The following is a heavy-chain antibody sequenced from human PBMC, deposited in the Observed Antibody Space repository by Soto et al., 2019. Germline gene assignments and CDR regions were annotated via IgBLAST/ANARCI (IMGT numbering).Heavy chain of an antibody. Sequence: PSETLSLTCAVYGGSFSGYYWSWIRQPPGKGLEWIGEINHSGSTNYNPSLKSRVTISVDTSKNQFSLKLSSVTAADTAVYYCAILRGYSYDDFDYWGQGTLVTVS. J-gene: IGHJ4*02. CDR1: GGSFSGYY. V-gene: IGHV4-34*01. CDR3: AILRGYSYDDFDY. D-gene: IGHD5-18*01. CDR2: INHSGST.